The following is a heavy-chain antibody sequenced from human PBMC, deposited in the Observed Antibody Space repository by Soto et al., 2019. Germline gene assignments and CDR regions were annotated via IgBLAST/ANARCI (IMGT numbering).Heavy chain of an antibody. CDR2: INAGNGNT. CDR3: ARDTGDFWSGYYCH. V-gene: IGHV1-3*01. Sequence: QVQLVQSGAEVKKPGASVKVSCKASGYTFTSYAMHWVRQAPGQRLEWMGWINAGNGNTKYSQKFQGRVTITRDTSASTAYMELSSLRSEDTAVYYCARDTGDFWSGYYCHWGQGTLVTVSS. D-gene: IGHD3-3*01. J-gene: IGHJ4*02. CDR1: GYTFTSYA.